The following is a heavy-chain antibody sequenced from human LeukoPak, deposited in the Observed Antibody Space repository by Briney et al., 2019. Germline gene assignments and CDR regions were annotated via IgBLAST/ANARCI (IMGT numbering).Heavy chain of an antibody. V-gene: IGHV4-34*01. D-gene: IGHD6-13*01. J-gene: IGHJ4*02. CDR2: INHSGST. Sequence: PSETLSLTCAVYGGSFSGYYWSWIRQPPGKGLEWIGEINHSGSTNYNPSLKSRVTISVDTSKNQFSLKLSSVTAADTAVYYCARGGREAAAGNAFDYWGQGTLVTVSS. CDR3: ARGGREAAAGNAFDY. CDR1: GGSFSGYY.